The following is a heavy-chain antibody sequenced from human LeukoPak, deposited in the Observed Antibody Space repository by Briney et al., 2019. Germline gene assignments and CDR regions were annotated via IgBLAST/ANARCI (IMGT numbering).Heavy chain of an antibody. J-gene: IGHJ4*02. CDR1: GLTVSSYW. V-gene: IGHV3-74*01. CDR3: ARDAGQATPFDY. CDR2: IRRDGTT. Sequence: HSGGSLTLSCAASGLTVSSYWIHWVRQAPGKGLVWVSLIRRDGTTSFAASVQGRFTISRDNARNTLYLQMNSLAAEDTAVYYCARDAGQATPFDYWGPGTLVTVSS. D-gene: IGHD2-15*01.